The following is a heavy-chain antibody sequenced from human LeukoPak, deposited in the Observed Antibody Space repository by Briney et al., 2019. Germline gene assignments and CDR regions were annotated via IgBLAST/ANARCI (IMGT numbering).Heavy chain of an antibody. CDR2: TSGGGGGT. V-gene: IGHV3-23*01. Sequence: GGSLRLSCAASGFAFSSYAMSWVRQAPGMGLEWVSATSGGGGGTYYADSVKGRFTISRDNAQNTLYLQMNSLRVEDTAVYYCAKEDLSSSRYYFKNWGQGALVAVSS. D-gene: IGHD6-6*01. CDR1: GFAFSSYA. CDR3: AKEDLSSSRYYFKN. J-gene: IGHJ4*02.